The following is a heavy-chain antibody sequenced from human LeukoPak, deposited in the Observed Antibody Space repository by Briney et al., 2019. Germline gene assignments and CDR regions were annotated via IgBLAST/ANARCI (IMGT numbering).Heavy chain of an antibody. V-gene: IGHV4-38-2*02. D-gene: IGHD3-22*01. CDR1: GSSISYGFY. CDR3: ARLPYNYDTNGLFDS. Sequence: SETLSLTCTVSGSSISYGFYWGWIRQPPGKGLEWIGTIYHRGNTYYNPSLKSRLTISVDTSKTQFSLKLSSVTAADTAFYYCARLPYNYDTNGLFDSWGQGILVIVSS. CDR2: IYHRGNT. J-gene: IGHJ4*02.